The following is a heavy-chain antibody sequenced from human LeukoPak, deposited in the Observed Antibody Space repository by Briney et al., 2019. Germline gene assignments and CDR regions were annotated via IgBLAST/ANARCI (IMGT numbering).Heavy chain of an antibody. CDR3: ARTAPYPDAFDI. J-gene: IGHJ3*02. CDR1: GYTFTGYY. CDR2: VNPNSGGT. V-gene: IGHV1-2*02. Sequence: ASVKVSCKASGYTFTGYYMHWVRQAPGQGLELMGWVNPNSGGTNYAQKFQGRVTMTRATSISTAYMELSRLRSDDTAVYYCARTAPYPDAFDIWGQGTMVTVSS.